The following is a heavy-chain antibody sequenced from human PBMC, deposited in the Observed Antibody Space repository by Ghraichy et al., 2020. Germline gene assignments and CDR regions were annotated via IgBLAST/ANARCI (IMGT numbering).Heavy chain of an antibody. D-gene: IGHD2-8*01. CDR3: AQLIRYCNNGVCSPRYFDY. J-gene: IGHJ4*02. CDR2: ISSSGGST. Sequence: GGSLRLSCAASGFTFSSYAMIWVRQTPGKGLEWVSAISSSGGSTYYADSVKGRFTISRDNSKNTLFLQMNSLRAEDTAVYYCAQLIRYCNNGVCSPRYFDYWGQGTLVTVSS. CDR1: GFTFSSYA. V-gene: IGHV3-23*01.